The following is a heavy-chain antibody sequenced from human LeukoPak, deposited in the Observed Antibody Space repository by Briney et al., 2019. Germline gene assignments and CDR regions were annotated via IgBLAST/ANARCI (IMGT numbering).Heavy chain of an antibody. CDR2: IYTSGST. CDR1: GGSISSYY. Sequence: SETLSLTCTVSGGSISSYYWSWIRQPPGKGLEWIGYIYTSGSTNYNPSLKSRVTISVDTSKNQFSLKPSSVTAADTAVYYCARLRYYYDSSGYNPSYYMDVWGKGTTVTVS. D-gene: IGHD3-22*01. V-gene: IGHV4-4*09. CDR3: ARLRYYYDSSGYNPSYYMDV. J-gene: IGHJ6*03.